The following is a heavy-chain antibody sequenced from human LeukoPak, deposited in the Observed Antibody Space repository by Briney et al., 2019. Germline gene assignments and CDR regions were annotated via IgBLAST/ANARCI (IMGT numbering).Heavy chain of an antibody. D-gene: IGHD3-22*01. V-gene: IGHV4-39*02. J-gene: IGHJ3*02. CDR1: DGSIINNNHY. CDR3: AREVEYYDSSGYRPHAFDI. Sequence: SETLSLTCTVSDGSIINNNHYWGWTRQPPGKGLEWIGSISYSGGAAYNPSLRSRVTISVDTSKNQFSLKVNSVTAADTAVYYCAREVEYYDSSGYRPHAFDIWGQGTLVTVSS. CDR2: ISYSGGA.